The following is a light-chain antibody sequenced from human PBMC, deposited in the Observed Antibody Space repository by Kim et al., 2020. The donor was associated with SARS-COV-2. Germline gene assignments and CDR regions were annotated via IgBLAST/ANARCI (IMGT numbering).Light chain of an antibody. CDR1: QSISSS. J-gene: IGKJ1*01. CDR3: QRYDNWPWA. V-gene: IGKV3-15*01. Sequence: VSPGERDTLSCRASQSISSSLAWYQHKPGQPPRLLIYDAFDRATGVPARFSVSGSGTEFTLTISSLQSEDFAVYYCQRYDNWPWAFGQGTKVDIK. CDR2: DAF.